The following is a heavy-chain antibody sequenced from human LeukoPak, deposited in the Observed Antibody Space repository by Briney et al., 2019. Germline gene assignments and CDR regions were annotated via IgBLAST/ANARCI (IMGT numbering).Heavy chain of an antibody. CDR2: IYSGGST. J-gene: IGHJ4*02. CDR3: AKAIAAAGTDY. D-gene: IGHD6-13*01. V-gene: IGHV3-66*01. CDR1: GFTVSSNY. Sequence: GGSLRLSCAASGFTVSSNYMSWVRQAPGKGLEWVSVIYSGGSTYYADSVKGRFTISRDNSKNTLYLQMNSLRAEDTAVYYCAKAIAAAGTDYWGQGTLVTVSS.